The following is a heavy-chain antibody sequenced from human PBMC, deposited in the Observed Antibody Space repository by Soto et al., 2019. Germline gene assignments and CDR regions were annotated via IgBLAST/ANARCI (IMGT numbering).Heavy chain of an antibody. CDR3: TRSIGSGGVIGGFDY. CDR2: IIPMFDTP. CDR1: GGTFNTYA. V-gene: IGHV1-69*01. Sequence: VQLVQSETEVKKPGSAVKVSCKASGGTFNTYAMKWVRQAPGQGLEWMGGIIPMFDTPRYAQKFQGRVTITVDESTTTAYMELSSLRSDDTAVYYCTRSIGSGGVIGGFDYWGQGTLVTVSS. J-gene: IGHJ4*02. D-gene: IGHD3-16*02.